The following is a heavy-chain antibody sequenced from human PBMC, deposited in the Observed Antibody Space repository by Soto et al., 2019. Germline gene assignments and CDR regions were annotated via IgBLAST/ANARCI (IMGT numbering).Heavy chain of an antibody. J-gene: IGHJ6*02. Sequence: GGSLRLSCAASGFAFSSSAMHWVRQAPGKGLEWVAVISYDGANQYYADSVKGRFTVSRDNSKNTVYLQMNSLRTEDTAVHYCARDQSLQSTTRGDYYNMDVWGQGTTVTVSS. CDR2: ISYDGANQ. CDR3: ARDQSLQSTTRGDYYNMDV. V-gene: IGHV3-30-3*01. D-gene: IGHD1-1*01. CDR1: GFAFSSSA.